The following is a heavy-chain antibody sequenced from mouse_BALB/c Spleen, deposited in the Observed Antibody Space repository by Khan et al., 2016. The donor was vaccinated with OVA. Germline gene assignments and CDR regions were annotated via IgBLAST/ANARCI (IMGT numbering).Heavy chain of an antibody. J-gene: IGHJ4*01. CDR1: GFTFSDYY. Sequence: EVQLVESGGGLAMPGGSLKISCATSGFTFSDYYMYWFRQIPEKRLEWVAYISHVGGNTYYPDTVKGRFTISRDNARNTLYLQMSRLESEDAAMYYCARHGYGNGDAMDLWGQGTSGTVSS. CDR3: ARHGYGNGDAMDL. CDR2: ISHVGGNT. V-gene: IGHV5-12*02. D-gene: IGHD2-1*01.